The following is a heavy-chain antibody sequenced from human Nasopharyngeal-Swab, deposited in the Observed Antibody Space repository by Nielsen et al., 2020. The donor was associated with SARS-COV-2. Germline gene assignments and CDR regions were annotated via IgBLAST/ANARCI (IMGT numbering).Heavy chain of an antibody. CDR2: INHSGST. CDR3: ARGRGLVNWFDP. Sequence: SETLSLTCAVYGGSFSGYYWSWIRQPPGKGLEWIGEINHSGSTNYNPSLKSRVTISVDTSKNQFSLKLSSVTAVVTAVYYCARGRGLVNWFDPWGQGTLVTVSS. V-gene: IGHV4-34*01. J-gene: IGHJ5*02. D-gene: IGHD6-6*01. CDR1: GGSFSGYY.